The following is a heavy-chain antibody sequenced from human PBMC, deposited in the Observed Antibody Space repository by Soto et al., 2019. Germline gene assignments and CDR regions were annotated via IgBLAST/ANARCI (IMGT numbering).Heavy chain of an antibody. J-gene: IGHJ4*02. D-gene: IGHD1-26*01. CDR3: ARRYGGNFDY. Sequence: QVQLQESGPGLVKPSETLSLTCTVSGGSISSYYCRWIRQPPGKGLEWIGYIYYSGSTNYNPSLKSRVTISVDTSKNQFSLKLSSVTAADTAVYYCARRYGGNFDYWGQGTLVTVSS. CDR2: IYYSGST. CDR1: GGSISSYY. V-gene: IGHV4-59*01.